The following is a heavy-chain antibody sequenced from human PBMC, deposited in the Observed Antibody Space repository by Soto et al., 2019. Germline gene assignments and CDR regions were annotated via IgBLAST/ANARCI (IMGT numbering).Heavy chain of an antibody. D-gene: IGHD2-15*01. CDR3: ARDVVVVATDAFDI. V-gene: IGHV4-34*01. J-gene: IGHJ3*02. CDR1: GGSFSGYY. Sequence: QVQLQQWGAGLLKPSETLSLTCAVYGGSFSGYYWSWIRQPPGKGLEWTGEINHSGSTNYNPSLKSRVTISVDTSKNQFSLKLSSVTAADTAVYYCARDVVVVATDAFDIWGQGTMVTVSS. CDR2: INHSGST.